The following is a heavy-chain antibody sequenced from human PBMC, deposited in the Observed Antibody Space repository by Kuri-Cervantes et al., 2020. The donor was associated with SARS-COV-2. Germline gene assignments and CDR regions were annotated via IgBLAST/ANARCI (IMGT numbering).Heavy chain of an antibody. CDR2: IMPALGMP. D-gene: IGHD6-19*01. V-gene: IGHV1-69*10. J-gene: IGHJ4*02. Sequence: SVKVSCKASGYTFSSYGISWVRQAPGQGLEWMGGIMPALGMPNYAQKFRGRVTITADTSTATAYLELSGLKAEDTALYYCASDGVSGSLSLDFWGQGTLVTVSS. CDR3: ASDGVSGSLSLDF. CDR1: GYTFSSYG.